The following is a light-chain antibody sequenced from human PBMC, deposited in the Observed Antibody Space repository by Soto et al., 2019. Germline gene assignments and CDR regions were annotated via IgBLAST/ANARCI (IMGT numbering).Light chain of an antibody. CDR1: QSVSSY. J-gene: IGKJ4*01. CDR3: QQRSNWPPIT. V-gene: IGKV3-11*01. Sequence: EIVLTQSPATLSLSPGERATLSCRARQSVSSYLAWYQQKPGQAPRLLIYDASNRATGIPARFSGSGSGTDVTLTISSLEPEDFAVYYCQQRSNWPPITFGGGTKVEIK. CDR2: DAS.